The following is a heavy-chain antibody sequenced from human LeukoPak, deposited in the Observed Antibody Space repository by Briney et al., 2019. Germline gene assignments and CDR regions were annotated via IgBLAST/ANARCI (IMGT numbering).Heavy chain of an antibody. Sequence: ASVKVSCKASGYTFTSYDINWVRQATGRGLEWMGWMNPSSGNTGYAQKFQGRVTMTRNTSISTAYMELSSLRSEDTAVYYCARGGYSYGYLDYYYGMDVWAKGPRSPSP. CDR2: MNPSSGNT. D-gene: IGHD5-18*01. J-gene: IGHJ6*02. CDR1: GYTFTSYD. CDR3: ARGGYSYGYLDYYYGMDV. V-gene: IGHV1-8*01.